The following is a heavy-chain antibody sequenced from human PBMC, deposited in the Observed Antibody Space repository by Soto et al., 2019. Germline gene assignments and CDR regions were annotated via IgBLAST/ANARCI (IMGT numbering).Heavy chain of an antibody. CDR2: ISAYNGNT. CDR1: GYTFTSYG. Sequence: ASVKVSCKXSGYTFTSYGISWVRQAPGQGLEWMGWISAYNGNTNYAQKLQGRVTMTTDTSTSTAYMELRSLRSDDTAVYYCARAVTIFGLVMFRQSMDVWGQGTTVTVSS. J-gene: IGHJ6*02. CDR3: ARAVTIFGLVMFRQSMDV. V-gene: IGHV1-18*01. D-gene: IGHD3-3*01.